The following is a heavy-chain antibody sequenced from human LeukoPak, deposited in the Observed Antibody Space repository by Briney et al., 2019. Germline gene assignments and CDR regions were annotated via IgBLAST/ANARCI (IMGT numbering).Heavy chain of an antibody. Sequence: SGGSLRLSCAASGFTFSSYAMHWVRQAPGKGLEWVAVISYDGSNKYYADSVKGRFTISRDNSKNTLYLQMNSLRAEDTAVYYCARESPVTRGFDYWGQGTLVTVSS. CDR3: ARESPVTRGFDY. CDR2: ISYDGSNK. CDR1: GFTFSSYA. J-gene: IGHJ4*02. D-gene: IGHD4-17*01. V-gene: IGHV3-30-3*01.